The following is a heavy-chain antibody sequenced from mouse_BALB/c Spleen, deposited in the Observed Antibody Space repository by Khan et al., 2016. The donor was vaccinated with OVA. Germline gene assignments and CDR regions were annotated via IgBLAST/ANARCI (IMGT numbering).Heavy chain of an antibody. J-gene: IGHJ2*01. V-gene: IGHV1-7*01. Sequence: QVQLKQSGAELAKPGASVKMSCKASGYTFSNYWIHWVKQRPGQGLEWIGYINPRSGYTYYNQTFNDKATLTTDKSSSTAYMPLSSLTSEDSAVYYCARDRIDYWGQGTTLTVSS. CDR2: INPRSGYT. CDR3: ARDRIDY. CDR1: GYTFSNYW.